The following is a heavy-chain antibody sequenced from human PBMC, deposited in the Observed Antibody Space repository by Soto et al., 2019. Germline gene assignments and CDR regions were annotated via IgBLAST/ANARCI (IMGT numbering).Heavy chain of an antibody. CDR2: ISYDGSNK. CDR1: GFTFSSYA. J-gene: IGHJ6*02. Sequence: GGSLRLSCAASGFTFSSYAMHWVRQAPGKGLEWVAVISYDGSNKYYADSVKGRFTISRDNSKNTLYLQMNSLRAEDTAVYYCARDPGARYGSGTPRSIHGMDVWGQGTTVTVSS. D-gene: IGHD3-10*01. CDR3: ARDPGARYGSGTPRSIHGMDV. V-gene: IGHV3-30-3*01.